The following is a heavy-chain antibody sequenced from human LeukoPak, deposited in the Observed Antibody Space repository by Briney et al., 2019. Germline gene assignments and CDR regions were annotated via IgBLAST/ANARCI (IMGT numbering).Heavy chain of an antibody. Sequence: SETLSLTCTVSGGSISRGDNYWSWIRQHPGKGLEWIGYIYHSKNTYYNPSLKSRVTVSVDTSKNQFSLKLRSVTAADTAVYYCARDSRGHSGYDLDYWGQGTLVTVSS. CDR3: ARDSRGHSGYDLDY. D-gene: IGHD5-12*01. CDR2: IYHSKNT. CDR1: GGSISRGDNY. J-gene: IGHJ4*02. V-gene: IGHV4-31*03.